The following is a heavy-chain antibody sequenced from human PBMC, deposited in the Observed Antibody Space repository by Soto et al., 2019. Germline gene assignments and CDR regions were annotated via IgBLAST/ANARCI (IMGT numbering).Heavy chain of an antibody. CDR1: GYSFAGYW. CDR2: IDPSDSQT. J-gene: IGHJ4*02. CDR3: ARQIYDSDTGPNFQYYFDS. V-gene: IGHV5-10-1*01. D-gene: IGHD3-22*01. Sequence: GESLKISCKGAGYSFAGYWITWVRQKPGKGLEWMGRIDPSDSQTYYSPSFRGHVTISATKSITTVFLQWSSLRASDTAMYYCARQIYDSDTGPNFQYYFDSWGQGTPVTVSS.